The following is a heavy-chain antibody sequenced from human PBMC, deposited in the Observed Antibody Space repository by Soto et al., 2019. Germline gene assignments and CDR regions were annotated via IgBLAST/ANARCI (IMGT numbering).Heavy chain of an antibody. CDR1: GGSMSSGDYS. Sequence: TLSLTCAVSGGSMSSGDYSWNWIRQPPGKGLEWIGYIYYGGSTYNNPSLQSRVTMSLDRSRNQFSLKLNSVTAADTAVYYCARVRREYDNSGPVDYWGQGTLVTVSS. J-gene: IGHJ4*02. CDR2: IYYGGST. D-gene: IGHD3-22*01. CDR3: ARVRREYDNSGPVDY. V-gene: IGHV4-30-2*01.